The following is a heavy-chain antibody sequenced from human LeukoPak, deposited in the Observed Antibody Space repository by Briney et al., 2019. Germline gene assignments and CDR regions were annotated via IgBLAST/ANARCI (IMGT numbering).Heavy chain of an antibody. CDR2: ISYDGSNK. CDR1: GFTFSSYG. Sequence: PGGSLRLSCAASGFTFSSYGMHWVRQAPGKGLEWVAVISYDGSNKYYADSVKGRFTISRDNSKNTLYLQMNSLRAEDTAVYYCAKPRLGAFDYWGQGTLVTVSS. V-gene: IGHV3-30*18. D-gene: IGHD7-27*01. CDR3: AKPRLGAFDY. J-gene: IGHJ4*02.